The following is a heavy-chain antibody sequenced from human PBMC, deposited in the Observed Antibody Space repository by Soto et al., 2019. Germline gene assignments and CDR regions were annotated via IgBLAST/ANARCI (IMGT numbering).Heavy chain of an antibody. D-gene: IGHD3-3*01. V-gene: IGHV3-23*01. CDR2: ISGGGGST. J-gene: IGHJ3*02. Sequence: SLRLPCTASGFTFSNYAMSWVRQAPGQVLEWVSTISGGGGSTYYADSVEGRFTISRDNSKNTLYLQMNSLRAEDTALYYCAKKDGTDPYYESSDIWG. CDR3: AKKDGTDPYYESSDI. CDR1: GFTFSNYA.